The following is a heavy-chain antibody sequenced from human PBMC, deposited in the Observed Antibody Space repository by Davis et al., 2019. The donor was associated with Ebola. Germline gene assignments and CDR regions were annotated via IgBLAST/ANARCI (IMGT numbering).Heavy chain of an antibody. CDR1: GYTFTSYY. V-gene: IGHV1-46*01. Sequence: ASVKVSCKASGYTFTSYYMHWVRQAPGQGLEWMGIINPSGGSTSYAQKFQGRVTMTRDTSTSTVYMELSSLRSEDTAVYYCARDPPVTTVAPFLPFDYWGQGTLVTVSS. CDR3: ARDPPVTTVAPFLPFDY. J-gene: IGHJ4*02. CDR2: INPSGGST. D-gene: IGHD4-23*01.